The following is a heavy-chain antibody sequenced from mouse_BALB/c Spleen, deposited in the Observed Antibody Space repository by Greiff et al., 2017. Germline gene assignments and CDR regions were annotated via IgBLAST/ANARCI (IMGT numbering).Heavy chain of an antibody. J-gene: IGHJ3*01. CDR2: IRSKSNNYAT. Sequence: EVQLVESGGGLVQPKGSLKLSCAASGFTFNTYAMNWVRQAPGKGLEWVARIRSKSNNYATYYADSVKDRFTISRDDSQSMLYLQMNNLKTEDTAMYYCGRREGTWFAYGGQGPLVPVSA. CDR1: GFTFNTYA. V-gene: IGHV10-1*02. CDR3: GRREGTWFAY.